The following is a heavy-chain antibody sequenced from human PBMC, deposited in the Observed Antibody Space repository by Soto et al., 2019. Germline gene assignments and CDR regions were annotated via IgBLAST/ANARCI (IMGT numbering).Heavy chain of an antibody. CDR3: ARHRRYGDYPYYYYYMDV. J-gene: IGHJ6*03. Sequence: SETLSLTCTVAGGSISSSTYCWGWIRQPPGNRLEWTGSIYYSGSTYYNPSLKSRVTISVDTSKNQFSLKLSSVTAADTAAYYCARHRRYGDYPYYYYYMDVWGKGTTVTVSS. D-gene: IGHD4-17*01. V-gene: IGHV4-39*01. CDR2: IYYSGST. CDR1: GGSISSSTYC.